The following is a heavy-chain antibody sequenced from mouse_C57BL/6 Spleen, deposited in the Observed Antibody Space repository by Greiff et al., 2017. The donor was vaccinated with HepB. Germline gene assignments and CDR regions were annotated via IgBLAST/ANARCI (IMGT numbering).Heavy chain of an antibody. Sequence: QVQLQQSGPELVKPGASVKISCKASGYAFSSSWMNWVKQRPGKGLEWIGRIYPGDGVTNYNGKFKGKATLTADKSSSTAYMQLSSLTSEDSAVYFCASSDYYGSSSYAMDYWGQGTSVTVSS. D-gene: IGHD1-1*01. J-gene: IGHJ4*01. CDR3: ASSDYYGSSSYAMDY. V-gene: IGHV1-82*01. CDR1: GYAFSSSW. CDR2: IYPGDGVT.